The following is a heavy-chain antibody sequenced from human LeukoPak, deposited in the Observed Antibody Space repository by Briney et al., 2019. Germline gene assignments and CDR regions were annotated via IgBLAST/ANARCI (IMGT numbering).Heavy chain of an antibody. CDR3: ARGSDHTVQNWFDP. Sequence: ASVKVSCKTSGYTFISHAIHWVRQAPGQRLEWMGWINTGNANTKYSQKFQGRVTISRDTSASTAYMELSSLRSEDTAVYYCARGSDHTVQNWFDPWGQGTLVTVSS. J-gene: IGHJ5*02. V-gene: IGHV1-3*04. CDR1: GYTFISHA. CDR2: INTGNANT. D-gene: IGHD6-19*01.